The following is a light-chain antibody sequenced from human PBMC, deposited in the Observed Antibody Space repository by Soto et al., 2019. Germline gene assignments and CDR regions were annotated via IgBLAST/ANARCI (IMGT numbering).Light chain of an antibody. Sequence: QSVLTQPPSASGTPGQRITISCSGSSSNIGDNPVHWYQQLPRAAPKLLININDQRPSGVPDLLSGSKSGTSASLAISGLQPEDEADYYCAAWDDSLNALFGTGTKLTVL. J-gene: IGLJ1*01. V-gene: IGLV1-44*01. CDR1: SSNIGDNP. CDR2: IND. CDR3: AAWDDSLNAL.